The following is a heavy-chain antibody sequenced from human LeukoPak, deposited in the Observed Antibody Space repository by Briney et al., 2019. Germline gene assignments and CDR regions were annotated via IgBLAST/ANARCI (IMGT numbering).Heavy chain of an antibody. V-gene: IGHV4-39*01. CDR1: GGSISSSTYY. CDR3: ARQGSGGRALDI. CDR2: IYDSGSV. J-gene: IGHJ3*02. Sequence: SETLSLTCSVSGGSISSSTYYWGWIRQPPGKGLEWIGSIYDSGSVNYNPSLKTRVTISADTSKNQLSLRLTSVTAADTALYYCARQGSGGRALDIWGQGTMVTVSS.